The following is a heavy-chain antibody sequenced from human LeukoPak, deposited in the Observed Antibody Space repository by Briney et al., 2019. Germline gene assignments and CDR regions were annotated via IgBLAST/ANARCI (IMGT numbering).Heavy chain of an antibody. D-gene: IGHD3-22*01. J-gene: IGHJ4*02. V-gene: IGHV1-69*01. CDR2: IIPIFGTA. CDR3: ASWVSSGYGNYFDY. CDR1: VGTCISYA. Sequence: SSVKVSLKCSVGTCISYAINWVRQPPAQGLEWMGGIIPIFGTANYAQKFQGRVTITADESTSTAYMELSSLRSEDTAVYYCASWVSSGYGNYFDYWGQGTLVTVSS.